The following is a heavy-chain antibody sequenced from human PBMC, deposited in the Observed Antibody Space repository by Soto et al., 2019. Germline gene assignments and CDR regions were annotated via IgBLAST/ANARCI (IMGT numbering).Heavy chain of an antibody. CDR3: AKDQSSGQGWWWFDY. J-gene: IGHJ4*02. D-gene: IGHD2-21*01. CDR1: GFTFSSYA. V-gene: IGHV3-23*01. Sequence: EVQLLESGGGLVQPGGSLRLSCAASGFTFSSYAMSWVRQAQGKGLEWVSAISGSGGSTYYADSVKGRFTISRDNSKNTLYLQMNSLRAEDTAVYYCAKDQSSGQGWWWFDYWGQGTLVTVSS. CDR2: ISGSGGST.